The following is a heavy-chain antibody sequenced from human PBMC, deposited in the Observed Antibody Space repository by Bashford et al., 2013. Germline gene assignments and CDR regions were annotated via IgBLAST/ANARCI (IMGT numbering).Heavy chain of an antibody. J-gene: IGHJ4*02. CDR2: IGNKAYSSTT. D-gene: IGHD6-19*01. CDR3: ARVGYSSPVDY. V-gene: IGHV3-72*01. Sequence: VRQASREGGVEWVGRIGNKAYSSTTEYAASVKGRFIVSRDDSRNSLYLQMNSLKIEDTAVYYCARVGYSSPVDYWGQGTLVTVSS.